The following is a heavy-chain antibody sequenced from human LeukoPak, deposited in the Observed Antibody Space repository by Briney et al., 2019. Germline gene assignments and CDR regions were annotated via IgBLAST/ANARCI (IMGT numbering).Heavy chain of an antibody. Sequence: GGSLRLSCAVSGCIFSDYSMNWVRQAPGKGQEWVSSISSSSSYMYYADSVKGRFTISRDNSKNTLYLQMNSLRAEDTAVYYCAPHPQVGVVPAAIRAEYFQHWGQGTLVTVSS. V-gene: IGHV3-21*04. CDR2: ISSSSSYM. CDR3: APHPQVGVVPAAIRAEYFQH. D-gene: IGHD2-2*01. J-gene: IGHJ1*01. CDR1: GCIFSDYS.